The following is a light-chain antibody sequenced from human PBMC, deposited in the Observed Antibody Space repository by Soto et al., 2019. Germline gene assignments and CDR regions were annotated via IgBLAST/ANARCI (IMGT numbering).Light chain of an antibody. CDR3: QQYGRSPS. Sequence: EIVLTQAPATLSVFAGEKANLSCGASQSVSNNLAWYHQKPGQAPRLILYDTSFRATGIPDRFSGSGSGTDFTLTISRLDPEDFAVYYCQQYGRSPSFGQGTKVDI. CDR1: QSVSNN. J-gene: IGKJ1*01. CDR2: DTS. V-gene: IGKV3D-20*01.